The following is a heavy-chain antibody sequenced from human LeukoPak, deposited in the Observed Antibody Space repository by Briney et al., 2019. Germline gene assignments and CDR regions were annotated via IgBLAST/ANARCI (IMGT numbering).Heavy chain of an antibody. Sequence: PGGSLRLSCAASGFTFSSCGMHWVRQAPGKGLEWVAVVSYDGSNKYYADSVKGRFTISRDNSKNTLYLQMNSLRAEDTAVYYCARAGGSGDFDYWGQGTLVTVSS. CDR2: VSYDGSNK. D-gene: IGHD2-15*01. CDR1: GFTFSSCG. CDR3: ARAGGSGDFDY. V-gene: IGHV3-30*03. J-gene: IGHJ4*02.